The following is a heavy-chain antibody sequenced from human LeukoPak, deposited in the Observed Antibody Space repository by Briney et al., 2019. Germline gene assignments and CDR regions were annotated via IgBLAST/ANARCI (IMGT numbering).Heavy chain of an antibody. D-gene: IGHD6-19*01. CDR1: GGSISSSSYY. Sequence: SETLSLTCTVSGGSISSSSYYWGWIRQPPGKGLEWIGSIYYSGSTYYNPSLKSRVTISVDTSKNQFSLKLSSVTAADTAVYYCARVGTRSSNYGMDVWGQGTTVTVSS. CDR3: ARVGTRSSNYGMDV. V-gene: IGHV4-39*07. J-gene: IGHJ6*02. CDR2: IYYSGST.